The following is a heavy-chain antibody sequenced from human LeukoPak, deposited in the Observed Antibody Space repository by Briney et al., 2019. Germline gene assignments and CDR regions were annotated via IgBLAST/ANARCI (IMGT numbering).Heavy chain of an antibody. CDR3: AIPDSYDSRIDP. CDR1: GGALSGGDYY. J-gene: IGHJ5*02. V-gene: IGHV4-30-4*01. D-gene: IGHD3-22*01. Sequence: SQTLSLTCTVSGGALSGGDYYASSIRQPPGNCLEWTAYTYYSGTTYYNPSPKNRVTMSADTSKNQLSLKLSSVTSTDTAVYYCAIPDSYDSRIDPWGQKIQVTASS. CDR2: TYYSGTT.